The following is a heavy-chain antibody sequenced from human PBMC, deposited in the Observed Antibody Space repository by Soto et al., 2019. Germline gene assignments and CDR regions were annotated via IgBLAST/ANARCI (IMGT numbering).Heavy chain of an antibody. CDR2: IWYDGSDK. CDR1: GFTFSSYG. J-gene: IGHJ2*01. Sequence: QVQLVESGGGVVQPGRSLRLSCAASGFTFSSYGMHWVRQAPGKGLEWVAIIWYDGSDKYYGDSVKGRFTISRDNSKNIVYLQMNSLRAEDTAIYYCARNQVCYLDFWGRGTLVTVSS. V-gene: IGHV3-33*01. CDR3: ARNQVCYLDF.